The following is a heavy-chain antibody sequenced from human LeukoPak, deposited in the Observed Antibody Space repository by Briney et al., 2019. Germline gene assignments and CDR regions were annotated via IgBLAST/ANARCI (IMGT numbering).Heavy chain of an antibody. CDR2: TSDRGDYT. CDR1: GFTFTSYS. D-gene: IGHD5-24*01. V-gene: IGHV3-23*01. Sequence: GGSLRLSCAASGFTFTSYSMSWVRQAPGKGLEWVSGTSDRGDYTYYADSVKGRFTISRDSSKNTLFLQMNSLRAEDTAVYYCARGAGYNYPYYFDYWGQGTLVTVSS. J-gene: IGHJ4*02. CDR3: ARGAGYNYPYYFDY.